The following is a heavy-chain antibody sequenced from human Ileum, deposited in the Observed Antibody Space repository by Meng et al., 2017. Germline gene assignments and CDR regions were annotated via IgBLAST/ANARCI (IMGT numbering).Heavy chain of an antibody. CDR2: IKCDSGVS. V-gene: IGHV1-2*02. D-gene: IGHD5-12*01. J-gene: IGHJ4*02. CDR1: GFTFRTFW. Sequence: GESLKISCAASGFTFRTFWMNWVRQAPGKGLEWVAWIKCDSGVSNYAPKFQGRVTMSRDTSINTVYIELSSLTSDDTAMYYCTRGGGGLIYWGQGTLVTVSS. CDR3: TRGGGGLIY.